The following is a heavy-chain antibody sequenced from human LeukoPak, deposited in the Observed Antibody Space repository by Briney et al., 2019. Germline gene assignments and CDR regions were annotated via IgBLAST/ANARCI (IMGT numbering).Heavy chain of an antibody. CDR3: AMAYYDYVWGSYRYFDY. J-gene: IGHJ4*02. Sequence: GESLKISCKGSGYSFTSYWIGWVRQMPGKGLEWMGIIYPGDSDTRYSPSFQGQVTISADKSISTAYLQWSSLKASDTAMYYCAMAYYDYVWGSYRYFDYWGQGTLVTVSS. V-gene: IGHV5-51*01. CDR1: GYSFTSYW. CDR2: IYPGDSDT. D-gene: IGHD3-16*02.